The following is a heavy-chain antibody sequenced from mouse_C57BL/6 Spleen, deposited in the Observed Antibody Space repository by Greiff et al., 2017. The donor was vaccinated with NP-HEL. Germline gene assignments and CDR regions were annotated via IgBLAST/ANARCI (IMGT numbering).Heavy chain of an antibody. J-gene: IGHJ2*01. Sequence: QVQLQQSGPELVKPGASVTISCKASGYAFSSSWMNWVKQRPGKGLEWIGRIYPGDGDTNYNGKFKGKATLTADKSSSTAYMQLSSLTSEDSAVYFCARATVSDYWGQGTTLTVSS. CDR3: ARATVSDY. CDR1: GYAFSSSW. V-gene: IGHV1-82*01. CDR2: IYPGDGDT. D-gene: IGHD1-1*01.